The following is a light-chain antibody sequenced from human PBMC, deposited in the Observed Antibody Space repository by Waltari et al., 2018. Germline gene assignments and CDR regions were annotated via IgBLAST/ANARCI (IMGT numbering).Light chain of an antibody. J-gene: IGLJ2*01. CDR1: SSHIGAGYD. CDR3: QSYDSSLSAVV. Sequence: HSLLTQPPSVSGAPGQRVTISCTGSSSHIGAGYDVPWYQQLPGTAPKLLIYDNTNRPSGVPDRFSGPKSGTSASLAITGLQVDDEADYYCQSYDSSLSAVVFGGGTKLTVL. CDR2: DNT. V-gene: IGLV1-40*01.